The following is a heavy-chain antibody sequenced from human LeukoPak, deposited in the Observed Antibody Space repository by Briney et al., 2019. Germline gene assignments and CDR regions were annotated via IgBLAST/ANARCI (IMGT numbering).Heavy chain of an antibody. Sequence: SETLSLTCTVSGGSISSYYWSWIRQPPGKGLEWIGYIYYSGSTNYNPSLKSRVTISVDTFKNQFSLKLSSVTAADTAVYYYARVSGSYYDGIIDYWGQGTLVTVSS. J-gene: IGHJ4*02. CDR1: GGSISSYY. D-gene: IGHD3-10*01. V-gene: IGHV4-59*01. CDR2: IYYSGST. CDR3: ARVSGSYYDGIIDY.